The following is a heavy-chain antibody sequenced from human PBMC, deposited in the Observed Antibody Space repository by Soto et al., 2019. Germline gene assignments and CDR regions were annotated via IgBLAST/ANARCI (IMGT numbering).Heavy chain of an antibody. CDR2: ISNDGLTQ. D-gene: IGHD3-3*01. Sequence: PGGSLRLSCTSSTVTINVYGIQWVRQAPGKGLEWVAFISNDGLTQYYADSVKGRFTISRDFSKNTVYVQINSLKNEETVVYYCARDIWSGDYKWFDSWGPGTLVTVSS. J-gene: IGHJ5*01. CDR3: ARDIWSGDYKWFDS. CDR1: TVTINVYG. V-gene: IGHV3-30*03.